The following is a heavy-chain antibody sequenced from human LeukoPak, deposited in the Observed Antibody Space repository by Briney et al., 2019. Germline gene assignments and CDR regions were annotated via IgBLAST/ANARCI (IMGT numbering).Heavy chain of an antibody. Sequence: SETLSLTCAVYGGSFSGYYWSWIRQPPGKGLEWIGEINHSGSTNYNPSLKSRVTISVDTSKNQFSLKLSSVTAADTAVYYCARVGSTMVRGVTVWFDPWGQGTLVTVSS. CDR3: ARVGSTMVRGVTVWFDP. D-gene: IGHD3-10*01. CDR2: INHSGST. V-gene: IGHV4-34*01. J-gene: IGHJ5*02. CDR1: GGSFSGYY.